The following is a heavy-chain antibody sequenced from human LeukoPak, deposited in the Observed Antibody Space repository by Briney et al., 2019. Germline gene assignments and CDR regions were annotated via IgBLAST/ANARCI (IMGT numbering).Heavy chain of an antibody. J-gene: IGHJ4*02. V-gene: IGHV1-18*01. D-gene: IGHD3-10*01. CDR2: ISAYNGNT. CDR3: ARDYGSGSSYDY. Sequence: ASVKVSCKASGYTFTSYGISWVRQAPGQGLEWMGWISAYNGNTNYAQKLQGRVTMTTDTSTNTAYMEPRSLRSDDTAVYYCARDYGSGSSYDYWGQGTLVTVSS. CDR1: GYTFTSYG.